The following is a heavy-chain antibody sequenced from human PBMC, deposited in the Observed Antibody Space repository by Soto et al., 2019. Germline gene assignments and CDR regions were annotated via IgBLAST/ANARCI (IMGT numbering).Heavy chain of an antibody. CDR2: ISNSDYTT. CDR1: GVSLSDNY. J-gene: IGHJ4*02. CDR3: ASGKWSLDY. V-gene: IGHV3-11*01. Sequence: PXGSRRLSCVAAGVSLSDNYMAWIRQAPGKGLEWLSYISNSDYTTYYTDSVKGRFTISRDNAKNSLYLQLNGLRVEDTAVYYCASGKWSLDYWGQGILVTVSA. D-gene: IGHD2-15*01.